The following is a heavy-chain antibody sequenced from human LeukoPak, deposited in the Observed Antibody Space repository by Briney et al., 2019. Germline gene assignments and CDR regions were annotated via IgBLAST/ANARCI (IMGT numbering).Heavy chain of an antibody. V-gene: IGHV3-30*01. J-gene: IGHJ4*02. D-gene: IGHD2-2*02. CDR2: ISSDGSNK. CDR1: GFTFSSFA. Sequence: GGSLRLSCAASGFTFSSFAIHWVRQAPGKGLEWVAVISSDGSNKFYADSVRGRFPISRDNSKNTLNLQMNSLRPEDTAVYYCARDRPVDVPIAISYDLDSWGQGTLVSVSS. CDR3: ARDRPVDVPIAISYDLDS.